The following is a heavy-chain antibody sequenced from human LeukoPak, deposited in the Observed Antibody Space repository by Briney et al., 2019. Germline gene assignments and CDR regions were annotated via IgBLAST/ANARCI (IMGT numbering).Heavy chain of an antibody. Sequence: SGGSLRLSCAASGFTFSSYVMSWVRQAPGKGLEWVSAISGSGGSTYFADSVKGRFTISRDNSKNTLYLQMNSLRAEDTAVYYCARESDAFDIWGQGTMVTVSS. V-gene: IGHV3-23*01. CDR1: GFTFSSYV. CDR2: ISGSGGST. CDR3: ARESDAFDI. J-gene: IGHJ3*02.